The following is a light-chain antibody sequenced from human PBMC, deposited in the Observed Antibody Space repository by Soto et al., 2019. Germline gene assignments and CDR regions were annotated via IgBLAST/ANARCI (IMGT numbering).Light chain of an antibody. V-gene: IGKV1-17*03. Sequence: DIQMTQFPSAMSASVGDKVTITCRASQGISNYLAWFQQKPGKVPKRLIYAASSLQNGVPSRFSGSGSGTEFTLTISSLQPGDFATYYCLQHNVYPLTCGGGTKVEIK. CDR3: LQHNVYPLT. CDR1: QGISNY. J-gene: IGKJ4*01. CDR2: AAS.